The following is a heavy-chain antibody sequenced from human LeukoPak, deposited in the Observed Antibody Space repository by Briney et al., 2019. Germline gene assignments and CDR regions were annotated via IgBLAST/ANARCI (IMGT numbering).Heavy chain of an antibody. J-gene: IGHJ5*02. CDR2: INTNTGHP. V-gene: IGHV7-4-1*02. CDR3: ARDPLAVAAINWFDP. CDR1: GYTFTNYA. D-gene: IGHD6-19*01. Sequence: GASAKVSCKASGYTFTNYAMNWVRQAPGQGLEWMGWINTNTGHPTYAPGFTGRFVFSLDTAVSTAYLLISSLQAEDTAVYYCARDPLAVAAINWFDPWGQGTLVTVSS.